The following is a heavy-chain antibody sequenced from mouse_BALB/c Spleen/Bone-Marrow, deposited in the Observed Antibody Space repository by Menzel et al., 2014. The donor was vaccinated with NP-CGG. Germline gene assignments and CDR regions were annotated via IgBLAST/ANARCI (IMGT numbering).Heavy chain of an antibody. Sequence: VQLKQSGAELVRPGTSVKISCKASGYTFTNYWLGWVKQRPGHGLEWIGDIYTGGSYTNYNEKFKGKATMTGDTSSSTAYMQLSSLTSEDSAVYYCARGGTGVDYWGQGTTLTVSS. D-gene: IGHD4-1*01. CDR3: ARGGTGVDY. V-gene: IGHV1-63*02. CDR1: GYTFTNYW. CDR2: IYTGGSYT. J-gene: IGHJ2*01.